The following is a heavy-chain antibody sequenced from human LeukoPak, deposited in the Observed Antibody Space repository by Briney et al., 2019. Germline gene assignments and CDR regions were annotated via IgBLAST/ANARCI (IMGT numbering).Heavy chain of an antibody. CDR3: ARGGYSYGYSFDY. V-gene: IGHV1-69*05. J-gene: IGHJ4*02. D-gene: IGHD5-18*01. CDR1: GGTFSRYA. Sequence: SVKVSCKASGGTFSRYAISWVRQAPGQGLEWMGRIIPIFGTANYAQKFQGRVTITTDESTSTAYMELSSLRSEDTAVYYCARGGYSYGYSFDYWGQGTLVTVSS. CDR2: IIPIFGTA.